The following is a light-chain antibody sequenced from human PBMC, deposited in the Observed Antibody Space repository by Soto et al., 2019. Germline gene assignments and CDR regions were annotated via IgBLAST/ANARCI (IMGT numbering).Light chain of an antibody. CDR3: QEYKSYST. CDR1: QSISSW. Sequence: DIQMTQSPSTLSASVGDRVTITCRASQSISSWLAWYQQKPGKAPKLLIYKASSLESGVPSRFSGSGSGTEFTLTISSLQPDDFATYYRQEYKSYSTFGQGTKLEIK. CDR2: KAS. V-gene: IGKV1-5*03. J-gene: IGKJ2*01.